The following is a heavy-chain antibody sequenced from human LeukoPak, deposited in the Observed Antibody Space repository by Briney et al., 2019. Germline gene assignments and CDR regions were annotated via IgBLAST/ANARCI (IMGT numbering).Heavy chain of an antibody. Sequence: PGGSPRLSCAVSGFTFSSYWMHWVRQAPGKGLVWVSRINSDGRSTSYADSVKGRFTISRDNAKNTLYLQMNSLRAEDTAVYYCARERYSGSYYPPNDAFDIWGQGTMVTVSS. CDR1: GFTFSSYW. CDR2: INSDGRST. D-gene: IGHD1-26*01. CDR3: ARERYSGSYYPPNDAFDI. J-gene: IGHJ3*02. V-gene: IGHV3-74*01.